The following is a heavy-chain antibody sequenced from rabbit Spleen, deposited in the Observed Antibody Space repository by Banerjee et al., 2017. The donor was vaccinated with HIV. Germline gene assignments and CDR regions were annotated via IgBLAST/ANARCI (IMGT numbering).Heavy chain of an antibody. J-gene: IGHJ4*01. CDR1: GFDFSSYG. CDR3: VRDLGYDDYSEKGYFNL. D-gene: IGHD2-1*01. Sequence: QEQLVESGGGLVQPGGSLKLSCKASGFDFSSYGMSWVRQAPGKGLEWIGYIDPIFGNRYYASWVNGRFTISSHNAQNTLYLQLNSLTAADTATYFCVRDLGYDDYSEKGYFNLWGPGTLVTVS. V-gene: IGHV1S47*01. CDR2: IDPIFGNR.